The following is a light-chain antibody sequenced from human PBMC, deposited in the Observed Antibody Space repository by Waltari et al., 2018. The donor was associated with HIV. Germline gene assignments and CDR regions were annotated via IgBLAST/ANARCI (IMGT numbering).Light chain of an antibody. Sequence: EIVLTQSPGTLSLSPGERATLSCRASQGVTSSFLRWYQQKPGQAPRLLIYGASSRATGIPDRCSGGGSGTDFTLTISRLEPEDFAVYYCQPYGSSPLTFGGGTKVDIK. CDR3: QPYGSSPLT. V-gene: IGKV3-20*01. CDR1: QGVTSSF. J-gene: IGKJ4*01. CDR2: GAS.